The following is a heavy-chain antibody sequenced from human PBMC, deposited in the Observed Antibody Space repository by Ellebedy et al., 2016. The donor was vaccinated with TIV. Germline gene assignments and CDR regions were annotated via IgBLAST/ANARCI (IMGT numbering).Heavy chain of an antibody. V-gene: IGHV3-7*01. CDR1: GFTFSSYW. CDR3: ARDLKGDWFDP. D-gene: IGHD3-16*01. Sequence: GESLKISXAASGFTFSSYWMSWVRQAPGKGLEWVANIKQDGSEKYYVDSVKGRFTISRDNAKNSLYLQMNSLRAEDTAAYYCARDLKGDWFDPWGQGTLVTVSS. CDR2: IKQDGSEK. J-gene: IGHJ5*02.